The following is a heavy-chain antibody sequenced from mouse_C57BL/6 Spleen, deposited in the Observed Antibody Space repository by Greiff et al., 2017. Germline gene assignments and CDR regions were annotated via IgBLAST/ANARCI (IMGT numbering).Heavy chain of an antibody. CDR3: ARGGYDYFRHYFGY. D-gene: IGHD2-4*01. J-gene: IGHJ2*01. V-gene: IGHV5-17*01. Sequence: EVQVVESGGGLVKPGGSLKLSCAASGFTFSDYGMHWVRQAPEKGLEWVAYISSGSSTIYYADTVKGRFTISRDNAKNTLFLQMTSLRSEDTAMYYCARGGYDYFRHYFGYWGQGATLTVSS. CDR2: ISSGSSTI. CDR1: GFTFSDYG.